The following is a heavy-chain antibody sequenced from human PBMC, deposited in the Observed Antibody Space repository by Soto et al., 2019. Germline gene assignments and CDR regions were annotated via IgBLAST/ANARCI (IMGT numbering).Heavy chain of an antibody. CDR2: MYHSGST. CDR3: ARVPDY. V-gene: IGHV4-30-2*01. CDR1: GGSISSGGYS. J-gene: IGHJ4*02. D-gene: IGHD2-2*01. Sequence: QLQLQESGSGLAKPSQTLSLTCAVSGGSISSGGYSWSWIRQPPGKGLEWIGYMYHSGSTYYNPSLKSRVTISIDRSKNQFPLKLSSVTAADTAVYYCARVPDYWGQGILVTVSS.